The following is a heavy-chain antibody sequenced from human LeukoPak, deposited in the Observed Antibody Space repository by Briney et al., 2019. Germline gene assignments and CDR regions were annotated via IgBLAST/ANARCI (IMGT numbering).Heavy chain of an antibody. CDR2: IIPIFGTA. CDR1: GGTFSSYA. V-gene: IGHV1-69*05. D-gene: IGHD2-21*02. CDR3: ARDPAYCGGDCYIGYLDL. J-gene: IGHJ2*01. Sequence: SVKVSCKASGGTFSSYAISWVRQAPGQGLEWMGRIIPIFGTANYAQKFQGRVTITTDESTSTAYMELSSLRSEDTAVYYCARDPAYCGGDCYIGYLDLWGRGTLVTVSS.